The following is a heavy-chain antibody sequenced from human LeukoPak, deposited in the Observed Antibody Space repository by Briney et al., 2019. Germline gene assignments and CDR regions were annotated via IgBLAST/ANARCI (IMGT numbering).Heavy chain of an antibody. CDR3: RIIYCKATNCFAKGDY. V-gene: IGHV4-39*01. J-gene: IGHJ4*02. Sequence: SETLSLTCTVSGGSVNSSSYYWGWIRQPPGKGLEWIGSIYYSGSTYYNPSLKSRLTISVDTSKNQFSLSLSSVTAADTAMYHCRIIYCKATNCFAKGDYWSQGTLVTISS. CDR2: IYYSGST. CDR1: GGSVNSSSYY. D-gene: IGHD2/OR15-2a*01.